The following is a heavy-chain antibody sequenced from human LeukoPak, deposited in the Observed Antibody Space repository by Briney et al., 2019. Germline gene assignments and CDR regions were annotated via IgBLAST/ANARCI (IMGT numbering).Heavy chain of an antibody. Sequence: ASVNVSCKSSGFTFTDEYIHWVRQAPGQGLEWMGWINPYSGAINYAQKFQGRVTLTRDTSISTAYMELSRLTSGDTAVYYCARDPKSQLLLDYWGQGSLVGVSS. CDR2: INPYSGAI. CDR1: GFTFTDEY. CDR3: ARDPKSQLLLDY. V-gene: IGHV1-2*02. D-gene: IGHD2-2*01. J-gene: IGHJ4*02.